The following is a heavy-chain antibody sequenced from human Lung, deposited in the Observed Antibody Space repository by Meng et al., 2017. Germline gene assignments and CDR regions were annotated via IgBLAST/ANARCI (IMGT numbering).Heavy chain of an antibody. CDR2: IYPDDSKS. CDR1: GYNFTTYW. D-gene: IGHD5-12*01. CDR3: MRGYSCYYY. J-gene: IGHJ4*02. Sequence: KVSCKGSGYNFTTYWIGWVRRMPGKGLEWMGIIYPDDSKSKYSPSFQGQVTMSVDKSISTAYLQWGSLKAADSAMYYFMRGYSCYYYWGQGTLVTVSS. V-gene: IGHV5-51*01.